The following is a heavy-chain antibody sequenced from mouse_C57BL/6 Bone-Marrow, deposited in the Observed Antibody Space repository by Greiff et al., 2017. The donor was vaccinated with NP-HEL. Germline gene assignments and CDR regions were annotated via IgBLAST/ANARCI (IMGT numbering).Heavy chain of an antibody. D-gene: IGHD2-3*01. V-gene: IGHV1-63*01. J-gene: IGHJ1*03. CDR1: GYTFTNYW. Sequence: VQLQQSGAELVRPGTSVKMSCKASGYTFTNYWIGWAKQRPGHGLEWIGDIYPGGGYTNYNEKFKGKATLTADNSSSTAYMQFSSLTSEDSAIYYCARGWLLRNWYFDVWGTGTTVTVSS. CDR3: ARGWLLRNWYFDV. CDR2: IYPGGGYT.